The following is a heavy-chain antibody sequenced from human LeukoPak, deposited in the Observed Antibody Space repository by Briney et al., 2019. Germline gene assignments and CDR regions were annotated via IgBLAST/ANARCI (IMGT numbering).Heavy chain of an antibody. CDR1: GYTFTSYY. CDR3: ARVGATGATADN. J-gene: IGHJ4*02. CDR2: INPRGGST. V-gene: IGHV1-46*01. Sequence: ASVKVSCKASGYTFTSYYMHWVRQAPGQGPEWMGIINPRGGSTDYAQKFQDRITMTSDTSTSTVYMELKSLKSEDTAVYFCARVGATGATADNWGQGTLVTVSS. D-gene: IGHD2-21*02.